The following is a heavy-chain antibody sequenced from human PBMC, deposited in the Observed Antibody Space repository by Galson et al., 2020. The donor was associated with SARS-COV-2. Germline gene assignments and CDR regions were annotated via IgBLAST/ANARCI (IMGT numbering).Heavy chain of an antibody. D-gene: IGHD3-22*01. Sequence: ETSETLSLTCTVSGGSISRYYWTWIRQPPGKGLEWIGYIYYTGSTNYIPSLKTRVTMSVDTSKNQISLNLSSVTTADTAVYYCAGHLNHYDSSGYYSVEEYWGQGTLVTVSS. CDR1: GGSISRYY. CDR3: AGHLNHYDSSGYYSVEEY. CDR2: IYYTGST. V-gene: IGHV4-59*01. J-gene: IGHJ4*02.